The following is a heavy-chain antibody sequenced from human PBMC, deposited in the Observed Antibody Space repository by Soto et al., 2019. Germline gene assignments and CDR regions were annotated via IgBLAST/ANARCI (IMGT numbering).Heavy chain of an antibody. CDR2: IYPGDSDT. CDR1: GYSFTSYW. D-gene: IGHD5-18*01. V-gene: IGHV5-51*01. CDR3: ARIGYSYGYVPHAFDI. J-gene: IGHJ3*02. Sequence: GESLKISCKGSGYSFTSYWIGWVRQMPGNGLEWMGIIYPGDSDTRYSPSFQGQVTSSADKSISTASLQWSSLKASDTAMYYCARIGYSYGYVPHAFDIWGQGTMVTV.